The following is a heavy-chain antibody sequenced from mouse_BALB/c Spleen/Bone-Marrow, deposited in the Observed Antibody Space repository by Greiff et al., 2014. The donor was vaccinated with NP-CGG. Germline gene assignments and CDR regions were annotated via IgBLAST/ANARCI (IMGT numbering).Heavy chain of an antibody. J-gene: IGHJ3*01. D-gene: IGHD3-3*01. Sequence: QVQLQQSGAELVRPGASVKLSCKASGYSFTSYWMNRVKQRPGRGLEWIGMIHLSDSESRLNRKFKDKATLTVDKSSSTAYMQLSSPTSEDSAVYYCTRYDLTTRAFAYWGQGTLVTVSA. V-gene: IGHV1S127*01. CDR2: IHLSDSES. CDR3: TRYDLTTRAFAY. CDR1: GYSFTSYW.